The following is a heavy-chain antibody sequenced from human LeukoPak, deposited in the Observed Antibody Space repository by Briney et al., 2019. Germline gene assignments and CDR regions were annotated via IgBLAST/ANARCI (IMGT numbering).Heavy chain of an antibody. Sequence: SETLSLTCAVSGGSISSNNWWGWVRQPPGQGLEWIGEIYHSGSPNYNPSLKSRVTISVDKSRNHLSLNLSSVTAADTAVYYCARVNINNWHSCDYWGQGTLVTVSS. J-gene: IGHJ4*02. V-gene: IGHV4-4*02. D-gene: IGHD1-1*01. CDR2: IYHSGSP. CDR1: GGSISSNNW. CDR3: ARVNINNWHSCDY.